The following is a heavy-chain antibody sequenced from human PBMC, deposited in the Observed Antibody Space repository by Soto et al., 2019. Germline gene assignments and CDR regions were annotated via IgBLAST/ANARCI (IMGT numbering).Heavy chain of an antibody. J-gene: IGHJ4*02. CDR1: GFTVSTSY. Sequence: GGSLRLSCAASGFTVSTSYMSWVRQAPGKGLEWVSVIYSDGSTYYADSVKGRFTIPRDNSENTLYLQINSLGAEDTAVYYCSRDPFQVFGYWGQGTLVTVSS. CDR2: IYSDGST. V-gene: IGHV3-66*01. CDR3: SRDPFQVFGY.